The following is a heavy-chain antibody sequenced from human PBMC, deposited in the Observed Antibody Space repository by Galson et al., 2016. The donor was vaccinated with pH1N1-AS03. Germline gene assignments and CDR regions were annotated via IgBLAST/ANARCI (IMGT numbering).Heavy chain of an antibody. V-gene: IGHV4-59*08. J-gene: IGHJ4*02. CDR1: GGSISSYY. Sequence: ETLSLTCNVSGGSISSYYWSWIRQPPGKRLEWIGYIYYSGSTKYNPSLKSRVTISVDTSKNQFSLKLTSVTAADTTVYYCARPRGESSSWYPFDHWGQGTLVTVSS. D-gene: IGHD6-13*01. CDR2: IYYSGST. CDR3: ARPRGESSSWYPFDH.